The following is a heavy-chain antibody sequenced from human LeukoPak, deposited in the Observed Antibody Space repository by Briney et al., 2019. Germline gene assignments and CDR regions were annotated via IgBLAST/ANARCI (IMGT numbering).Heavy chain of an antibody. Sequence: PGGSLRLSCAASGFTFSSYSMNWVRQAPGKGLEWVSYISSSSSTIYYADSVKGRFTISRDNAKNSLYLQMNSLRAEDTAVYYCARDSRGYSYGNAFDCWGQGTLVTVSS. CDR2: ISSSSSTI. V-gene: IGHV3-48*01. CDR3: ARDSRGYSYGNAFDC. D-gene: IGHD5-18*01. CDR1: GFTFSSYS. J-gene: IGHJ4*02.